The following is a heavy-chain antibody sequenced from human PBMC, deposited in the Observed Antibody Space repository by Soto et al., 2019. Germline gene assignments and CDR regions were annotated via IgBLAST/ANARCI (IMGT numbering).Heavy chain of an antibody. J-gene: IGHJ4*02. Sequence: GGSLRLSCAASGFTFSSYAMSWVRQAPGKGLEWVSAISGSGGSTYYVDSVKGRFTITRDNSKNTLYMQMNSLRAEDTAVYYCANRGVQLERRMGYWGQGTLVTVSS. D-gene: IGHD1-1*01. CDR1: GFTFSSYA. CDR2: ISGSGGST. V-gene: IGHV3-23*01. CDR3: ANRGVQLERRMGY.